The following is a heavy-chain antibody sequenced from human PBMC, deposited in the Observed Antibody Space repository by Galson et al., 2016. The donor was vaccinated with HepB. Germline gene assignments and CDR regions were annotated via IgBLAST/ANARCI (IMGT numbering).Heavy chain of an antibody. CDR2: IYSGGTT. Sequence: SETLSLTCTVSGGSISSGTYYWGWIRQPPGKGLEWIGTIYSGGTTYYTPSLTSRVTISVDTSKNQFYLNLSSVTAADTAVCYCARHPRGPWLVDSWGQGTLVTVSS. CDR1: GGSISSGTYY. D-gene: IGHD6-19*01. CDR3: ARHPRGPWLVDS. J-gene: IGHJ4*02. V-gene: IGHV4-39*01.